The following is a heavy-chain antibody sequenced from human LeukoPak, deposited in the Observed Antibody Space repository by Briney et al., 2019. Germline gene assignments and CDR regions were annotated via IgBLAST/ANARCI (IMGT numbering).Heavy chain of an antibody. CDR3: AKELKQWLNDDYYYYMDV. CDR2: ISNSGGST. Sequence: PGGSLRLSCAASGFTFSNYAMTWVRLAPGKGLEWVSGISNSGGSTYHADSVKGRFTISRDNSKNTLYLQMNSLRAEDTAVYYCAKELKQWLNDDYYYYMDVWGKGATVTVSS. D-gene: IGHD6-19*01. J-gene: IGHJ6*03. CDR1: GFTFSNYA. V-gene: IGHV3-23*01.